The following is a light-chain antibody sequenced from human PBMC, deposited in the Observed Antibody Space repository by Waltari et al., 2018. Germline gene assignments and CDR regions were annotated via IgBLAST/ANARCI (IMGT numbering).Light chain of an antibody. CDR1: TWAVISNYY. CDR3: ALYYGNARWV. V-gene: IGLV7-43*01. CDR2: DTN. J-gene: IGLJ3*02. Sequence: QTVVTQEPSLTVSPGGTVTPTCTPTTWAVISNYYPTWFQQKPGQAPTSLIYDTNKRHFWTPARFSGSLLGGKAALTLSRALPEDEADYYCALYYGNARWVFGGGTKLTVL.